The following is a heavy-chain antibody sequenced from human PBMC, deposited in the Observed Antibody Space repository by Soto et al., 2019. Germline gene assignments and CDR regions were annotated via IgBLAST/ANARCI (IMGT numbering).Heavy chain of an antibody. CDR3: AKGEGSSWLIDAFDI. V-gene: IGHV3-23*01. Sequence: EVQLLESGGGLVQPGGSLRLSCAASGFTFSSYAMSWVRQAPGKGLEWVSAISGSGGSTYYADSVKGRFTISRGNSKNTLYLQMSSLRAEDTAVYYCAKGEGSSWLIDAFDIWGQGTMVTVSS. CDR2: ISGSGGST. CDR1: GFTFSSYA. J-gene: IGHJ3*02. D-gene: IGHD6-13*01.